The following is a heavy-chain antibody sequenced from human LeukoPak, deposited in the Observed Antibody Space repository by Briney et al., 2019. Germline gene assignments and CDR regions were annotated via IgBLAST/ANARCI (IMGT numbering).Heavy chain of an antibody. CDR3: AKPTGYSSGWYMNFDY. Sequence: PGGSLRLSCAASGFTFNSYAMNWVRQAPGKGLEWASAISTSGGSTHYADSVKGRFTIYRDNSKNTLYLQMDRLRAEDTAVYYCAKPTGYSSGWYMNFDYWGQGTLVTVSS. J-gene: IGHJ4*02. D-gene: IGHD6-19*01. CDR2: ISTSGGST. CDR1: GFTFNSYA. V-gene: IGHV3-23*01.